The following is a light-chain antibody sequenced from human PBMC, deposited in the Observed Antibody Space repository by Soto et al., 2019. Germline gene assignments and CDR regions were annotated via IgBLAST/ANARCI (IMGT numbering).Light chain of an antibody. J-gene: IGLJ1*01. V-gene: IGLV2-14*01. CDR1: SSDVGGYNY. Sequence: QSVLTQPASVSGSPGQSITISCTGTSSDVGGYNYVSWYQQHPGKAPKLMIYEVTNRPSGVSTRLSGSKSGNTASLIISGLQAEDEADYYCSSYTVISTYVFGTGTKVTVL. CDR2: EVT. CDR3: SSYTVISTYV.